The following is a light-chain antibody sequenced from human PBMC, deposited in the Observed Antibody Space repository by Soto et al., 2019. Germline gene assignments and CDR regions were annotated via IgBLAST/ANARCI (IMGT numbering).Light chain of an antibody. CDR1: SSDVGGYNY. V-gene: IGLV2-14*01. J-gene: IGLJ1*01. Sequence: QSALTQPASVSGSPGQSFTISCTGTSSDVGGYNYVSWYQQHPVKAPKLIIYDVTNRPLGVSNRFSGSKSGNTASLTISGLQAEDEADYYCTSYTTISTYVFGTGTKVTVL. CDR2: DVT. CDR3: TSYTTISTYV.